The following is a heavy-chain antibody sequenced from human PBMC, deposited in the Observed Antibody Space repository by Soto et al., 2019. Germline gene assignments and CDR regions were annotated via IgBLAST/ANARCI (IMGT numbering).Heavy chain of an antibody. D-gene: IGHD3-22*01. CDR2: IDPSDSYT. CDR3: ARNGYHDSSAYSWT. CDR1: GYSFTSYY. Sequence: PGESLKISCKGSGYSFTSYYISWVRQMPGKGLEWMGRIDPSDSYTNYNPSFQGHVTISVDKSISTAYLQWSSLKASDTAMYYCARNGYHDSSAYSWTWGQGTPVTVSS. V-gene: IGHV5-10-1*01. J-gene: IGHJ5*02.